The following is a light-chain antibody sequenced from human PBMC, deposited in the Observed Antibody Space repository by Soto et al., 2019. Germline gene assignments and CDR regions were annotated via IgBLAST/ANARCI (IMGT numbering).Light chain of an antibody. CDR3: VLYIGSGIWV. Sequence: QTVVTQEPSFSVSPGRTVTLTCGLSSGSVSISYYPSWYQQTPGQAPRTLIYSTNTRSSGVPDRFSGSILGNKAALTITGAQADDESDYYCVLYIGSGIWVFGGGTKLTVL. CDR2: STN. V-gene: IGLV8-61*01. J-gene: IGLJ3*02. CDR1: SGSVSISYY.